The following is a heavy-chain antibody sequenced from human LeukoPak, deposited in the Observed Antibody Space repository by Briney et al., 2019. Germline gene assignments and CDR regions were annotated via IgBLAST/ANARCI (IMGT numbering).Heavy chain of an antibody. CDR2: ISSSGSDI. Sequence: GVSLRLSCAASGFTFSSYEMNWVRQAPGKGLEWVSYISSSGSDIYYAESVKGRFTISRDNAQNSLYLQMNSLRAEDTAVYFCARVGYSYGYFDYWGQGTLVTVSS. D-gene: IGHD5-18*01. J-gene: IGHJ4*02. V-gene: IGHV3-48*03. CDR1: GFTFSSYE. CDR3: ARVGYSYGYFDY.